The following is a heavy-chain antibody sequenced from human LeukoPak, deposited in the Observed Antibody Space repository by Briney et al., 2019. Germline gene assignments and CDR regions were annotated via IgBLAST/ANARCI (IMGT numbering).Heavy chain of an antibody. CDR2: IYYSGST. CDR1: GGSISSGGYY. D-gene: IGHD2-15*01. Sequence: SETLSLTCTVSGGSISSGGYYWSWIRQPPGKGLEWIGYIYYSGSTYYNPSLKSRVTISVDTSKNQFSLKLSSVTAADTAVYYCARGSVVVAAISGWFDPWGQGTLVTVSS. CDR3: ARGSVVVAAISGWFDP. J-gene: IGHJ5*02. V-gene: IGHV4-30-4*08.